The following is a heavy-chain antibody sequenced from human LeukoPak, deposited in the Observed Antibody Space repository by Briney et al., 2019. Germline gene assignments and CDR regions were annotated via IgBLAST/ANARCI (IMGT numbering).Heavy chain of an antibody. J-gene: IGHJ3*02. D-gene: IGHD3-10*01. CDR3: ASLDITMVRGVIISGAFDI. V-gene: IGHV1-69*01. CDR2: IIPIFGTA. Sequence: ASVKVSFKASGGTFSSYAISWVRQAPGQGLEWMGGIIPIFGTANYAQKFQGRVTITADESTSTAYMELSSLRSEDTAVYYCASLDITMVRGVIISGAFDIWGQGAMVTVSS. CDR1: GGTFSSYA.